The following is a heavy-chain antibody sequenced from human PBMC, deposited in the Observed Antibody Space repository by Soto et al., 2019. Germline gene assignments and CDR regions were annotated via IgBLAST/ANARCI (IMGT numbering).Heavy chain of an antibody. D-gene: IGHD3-3*01. CDR3: ATRITVFGLLIPPFDP. V-gene: IGHV4-34*01. J-gene: IGHJ5*02. Sequence: SMTLSDDRASKDADAGSYYRKRIPECPGKGLEWIEEINHTGGTHYNPSLKSRVTMSVDTSKNQFSLRLSSVTAADTAIYYCATRITVFGLLIPPFDPCGQGTQVTVS. CDR1: DADAGSYY. CDR2: INHTGGT.